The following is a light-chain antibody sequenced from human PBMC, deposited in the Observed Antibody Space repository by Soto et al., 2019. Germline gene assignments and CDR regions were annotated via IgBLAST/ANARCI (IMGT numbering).Light chain of an antibody. CDR3: QVWDSSSDRDVV. J-gene: IGLJ2*01. CDR2: YDS. CDR1: NIGSKS. Sequence: SYELTPPPSVSVAPGKTARITCGGNNIGSKSVNWYQQKPGQAPVLVIYYDSDRPSGIPERFSGSNSGNTATLTISRVEAGDDADYYCQVWDSSSDRDVVVGGGTKLTVL. V-gene: IGLV3-21*04.